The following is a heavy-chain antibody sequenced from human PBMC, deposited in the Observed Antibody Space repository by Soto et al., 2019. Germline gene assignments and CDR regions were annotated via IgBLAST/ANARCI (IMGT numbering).Heavy chain of an antibody. J-gene: IGHJ4*02. V-gene: IGHV3-21*04. CDR1: GFSFSDDS. CDR2: ITHTGTNA. Sequence: GGSLRLSCTASGFSFSDDSFNWGRQAPGKGLEWVSSITHTGTNAYYADSVKGRCTISKDSADNSLILQMSSLRSEDTAVYYCARPKIPPDSSGYYFYYWGQGTLVTVSS. D-gene: IGHD3-22*01. CDR3: ARPKIPPDSSGYYFYY.